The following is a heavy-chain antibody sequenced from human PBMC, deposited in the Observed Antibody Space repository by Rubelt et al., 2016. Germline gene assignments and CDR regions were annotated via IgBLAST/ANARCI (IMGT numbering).Heavy chain of an antibody. CDR1: GGSFSGYY. CDR3: AREGFVAENY. J-gene: IGHJ4*02. D-gene: IGHD2-15*01. Sequence: QVQLQQWGAGLLKPSETLSLTCAVYGGSFSGYYWSWIRQPPGKGLEWIGEINHSGSTNYNPSLKSRVTISVDTFKNQFSLKLSAVTTADTAVYYCAREGFVAENYWGQGTLVTVSA. CDR2: INHSGST. V-gene: IGHV4-34*01.